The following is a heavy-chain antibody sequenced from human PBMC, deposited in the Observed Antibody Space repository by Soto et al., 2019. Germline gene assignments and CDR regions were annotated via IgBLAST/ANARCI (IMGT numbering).Heavy chain of an antibody. J-gene: IGHJ4*02. CDR3: ARSGYSFAWGY. Sequence: EVQLVESGGGLIPPGGSLRLSCAASGFLVNSAYMTWVRQAPGKGLEWLSMINSDGSTLYAASVKGRFTISRDKSKNRLDLPMNRLRAEDPAMYYCARSGYSFAWGYWGQGTLVIVTS. V-gene: IGHV3-66*03. CDR2: INSDGST. D-gene: IGHD5-18*01. CDR1: GFLVNSAY.